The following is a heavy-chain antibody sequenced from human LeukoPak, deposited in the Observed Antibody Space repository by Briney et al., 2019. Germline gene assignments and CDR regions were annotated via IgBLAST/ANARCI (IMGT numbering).Heavy chain of an antibody. D-gene: IGHD1-26*01. Sequence: ETLSLTCIVSGGSIGSYYWSWVRQAPGKGLEWVANIKQDGSEKYYVDSVKGRFTISRDNAKNSLYLQMNSLRAEDTAVYYCASSEPPRTRRFDYWGQGTLVTVSS. CDR1: GGSIGSYY. CDR3: ASSEPPRTRRFDY. CDR2: IKQDGSEK. J-gene: IGHJ4*02. V-gene: IGHV3-7*05.